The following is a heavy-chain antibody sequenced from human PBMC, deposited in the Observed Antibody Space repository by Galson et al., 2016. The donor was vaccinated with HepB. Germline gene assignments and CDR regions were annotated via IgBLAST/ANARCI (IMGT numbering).Heavy chain of an antibody. V-gene: IGHV3-74*03. CDR3: ARTVVPAAPLAEVRNLYYFGLDV. J-gene: IGHJ6*02. CDR1: GLTFSDFW. D-gene: IGHD2-2*01. Sequence: SLRLSCAASGLTFSDFWMHWVRQVPGKGLVWVSRINSEGSSTKYADSVKGRFTISRDNANNPLYLQMNSLRAEDTAVYYCARTVVPAAPLAEVRNLYYFGLDVWGQGTTVTISS. CDR2: INSEGSST.